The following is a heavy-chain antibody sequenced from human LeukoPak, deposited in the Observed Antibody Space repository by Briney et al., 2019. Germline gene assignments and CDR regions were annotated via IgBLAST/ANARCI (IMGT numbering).Heavy chain of an antibody. CDR1: GGSISSYY. V-gene: IGHV4-59*12. J-gene: IGHJ3*02. CDR2: FYNSGST. CDR3: APGGYIGYGHAFDI. Sequence: SETLSLTCTVSGGSISSYYWSWIRQPPGKGLEWIGCFYNSGSTNYNPSLKSRVTISVDTSKNQLSLKLNSVTAADTAVYYCAPGGYIGYGHAFDIWGQGTMVTVSS. D-gene: IGHD5-12*01.